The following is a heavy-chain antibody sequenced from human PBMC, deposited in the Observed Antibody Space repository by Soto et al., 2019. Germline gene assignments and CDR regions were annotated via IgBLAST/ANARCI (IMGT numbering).Heavy chain of an antibody. CDR1: NAYTSGRARM. J-gene: IGHJ4*02. CDR3: GKLLVGGTDQDVSDS. Sequence: PAEPLSLTRTVTNAYTSGRARMRGWTRQPPGRGLEWIGNIDYNGVTHSNPSLQSRVTISRDTSKNQFSLKLTSVTAADTALYYCGKLLVGGTDQDVSDSWGPGSLDTVS. D-gene: IGHD2-15*01. V-gene: IGHV4-39*01. CDR2: IDYNGVT.